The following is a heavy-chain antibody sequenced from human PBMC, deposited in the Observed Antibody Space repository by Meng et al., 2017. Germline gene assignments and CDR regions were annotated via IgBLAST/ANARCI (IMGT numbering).Heavy chain of an antibody. CDR1: GGSISICSCF. CDR3: ARGRVVNWFDP. D-gene: IGHD2-15*01. Sequence: QVAEAGPGPVKSSETLSPTFTVSGGSISICSCFWGWKRQAPGKVLEWIGSNYYSGSTYSNPSLQSRVTISIDTSKNPFSLKLSSVTAADTAGYYCARGRVVNWFDPWGQGTLVTVSS. CDR2: NYYSGST. V-gene: IGHV4-39*07. J-gene: IGHJ5*02.